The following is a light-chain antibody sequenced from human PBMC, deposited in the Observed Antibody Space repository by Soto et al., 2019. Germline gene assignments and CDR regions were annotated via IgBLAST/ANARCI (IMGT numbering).Light chain of an antibody. CDR2: GVS. CDR1: QSVRSNY. CDR3: QQYCSSPYT. J-gene: IGKJ2*01. Sequence: EIVLTQSPGTLSLSPGERATLSCRASQSVRSNYFAWYQQKPGQAPRLLIYGVSSRATGIPDRFSGSGSGIDFTLTISRLEPEDFAVYYCQQYCSSPYTFGQGTNLDIK. V-gene: IGKV3-20*01.